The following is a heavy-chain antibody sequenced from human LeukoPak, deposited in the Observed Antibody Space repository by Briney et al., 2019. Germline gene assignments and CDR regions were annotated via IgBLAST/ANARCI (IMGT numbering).Heavy chain of an antibody. CDR2: ISSNGGST. D-gene: IGHD3-22*01. J-gene: IGHJ4*02. Sequence: PGGSLRLSCAASGFTFSSYAMHWVRQAPGKGLEYVSAISSNGGSTYYANSVKGRFTISRDNSKNTLYLQMGSLRAEDMAVYYCARDGHSSGYYRRGLPDYWGQGTLVTVSS. CDR1: GFTFSSYA. CDR3: ARDGHSSGYYRRGLPDY. V-gene: IGHV3-64*01.